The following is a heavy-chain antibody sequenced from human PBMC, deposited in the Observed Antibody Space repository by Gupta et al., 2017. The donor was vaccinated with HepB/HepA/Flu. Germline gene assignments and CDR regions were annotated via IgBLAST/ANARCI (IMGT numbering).Heavy chain of an antibody. V-gene: IGHV4-59*08. J-gene: IGHJ3*02. CDR1: GGSISSYY. CDR2: IYYSGST. CDR3: ASQSVIYGSGLYAFDI. Sequence: QVQLQESGPGLVKPSETLSLTCTVSGGSISSYYWSWIRQPPGKGLEWIGYIYYSGSTNYNPSLKSRVTISVDTSKNQFSLKLSSVTAADTAVYYCASQSVIYGSGLYAFDIWGQGTMVTVSS. D-gene: IGHD3-10*01.